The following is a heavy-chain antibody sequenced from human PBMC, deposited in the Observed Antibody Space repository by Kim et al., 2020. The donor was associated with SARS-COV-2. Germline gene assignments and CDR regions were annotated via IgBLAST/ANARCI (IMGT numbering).Heavy chain of an antibody. CDR2: IRGKAYGGTT. J-gene: IGHJ4*02. D-gene: IGHD3-3*01. Sequence: GGSLRLSCTASGFTFGDYAMSWFRQAPGKGLEWVGFIRGKAYGGTTEYAASVKGRFTISRDDSKSIAYLQMNSLKTEDTAVYYCTRVGVTIFVGDPYWGQGTLVTVSS. V-gene: IGHV3-49*03. CDR1: GFTFGDYA. CDR3: TRVGVTIFVGDPY.